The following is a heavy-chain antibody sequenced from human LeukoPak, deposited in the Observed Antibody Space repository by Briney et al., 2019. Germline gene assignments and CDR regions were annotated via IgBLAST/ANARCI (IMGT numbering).Heavy chain of an antibody. Sequence: SETLSLTCTVSGGSISSHYWSWIRQPAGKGLEWIGRIYTSGSTNYNPSLKSRVTMSVDTSKNQLSLKLSSVTAADTAVYYCARDKYDILTGYYRLDSWGQGTLVTVSS. V-gene: IGHV4-4*07. D-gene: IGHD3-9*01. CDR3: ARDKYDILTGYYRLDS. J-gene: IGHJ4*02. CDR1: GGSISSHY. CDR2: IYTSGST.